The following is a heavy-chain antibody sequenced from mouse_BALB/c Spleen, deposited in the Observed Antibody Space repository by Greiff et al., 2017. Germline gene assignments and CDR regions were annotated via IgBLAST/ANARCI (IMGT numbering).Heavy chain of an antibody. CDR2: ISNLAYSI. CDR3: ARDGDYYGSSSWFAY. CDR1: GFTFSDYG. D-gene: IGHD1-1*01. V-gene: IGHV5-15*02. J-gene: IGHJ3*01. Sequence: EVKVVESGGGLVQPGGSRKLSCAASGFTFSDYGMAWVRQAPGKGPEWVAFISNLAYSIYYADTVTGRFTISRENAKNTLYLEMSSLRSEDTAMYYCARDGDYYGSSSWFAYWGQGTLVTVSA.